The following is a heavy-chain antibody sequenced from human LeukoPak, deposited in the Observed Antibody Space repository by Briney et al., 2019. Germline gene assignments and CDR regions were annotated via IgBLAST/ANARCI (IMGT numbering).Heavy chain of an antibody. V-gene: IGHV1-69*05. CDR1: GGTFSSYA. Sequence: SVRVSCKASGGTFSSYAISWVRQAPGQGLEWMGGIIPIFGTANYAQKFQGRVTITTDESTSTAYMELSSLRSEDTAVYYCATGNSYYFDYWGQGTLVTVSS. J-gene: IGHJ4*02. D-gene: IGHD1-7*01. CDR2: IIPIFGTA. CDR3: ATGNSYYFDY.